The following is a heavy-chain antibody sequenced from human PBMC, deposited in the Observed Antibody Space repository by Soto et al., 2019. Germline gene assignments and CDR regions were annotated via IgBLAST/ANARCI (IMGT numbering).Heavy chain of an antibody. J-gene: IGHJ4*02. Sequence: GGSLRLSCAASGFTFSSYSMNWVRQAPGKGLEWVSSISSSSSYIYYADSVKGRFTISRDNAKNSLYLQMNSLRAEDTAVYYCARGDFQYCSSTSCPNDYWGQGTLVTVSS. CDR3: ARGDFQYCSSTSCPNDY. V-gene: IGHV3-21*01. D-gene: IGHD2-2*01. CDR2: ISSSSSYI. CDR1: GFTFSSYS.